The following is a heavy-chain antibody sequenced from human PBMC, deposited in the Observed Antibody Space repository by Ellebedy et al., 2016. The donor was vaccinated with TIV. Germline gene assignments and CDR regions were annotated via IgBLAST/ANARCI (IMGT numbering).Heavy chain of an antibody. J-gene: IGHJ6*02. Sequence: MPGGSLRLSCSVSGDSISSSSYSWGWIRQTPGKGLEWIGTIHYAGSSYHNPSLETRVTISVDTSKNHFSLKMTSVSAADTAIYYCVRGVREVYYYGMDVWGQGTTVTVSS. CDR1: GDSISSSSYS. V-gene: IGHV4-39*02. CDR2: IHYAGSS. D-gene: IGHD3-10*01. CDR3: VRGVREVYYYGMDV.